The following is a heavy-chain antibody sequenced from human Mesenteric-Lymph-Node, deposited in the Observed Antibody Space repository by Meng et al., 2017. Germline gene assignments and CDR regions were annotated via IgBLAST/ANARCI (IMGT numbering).Heavy chain of an antibody. CDR3: AGESMVRGVIGY. CDR2: IYHSGST. D-gene: IGHD3-10*01. J-gene: IGHJ4*02. Sequence: SETLSLTCSVSGYSISRGKSWGWIRQPPGKGLEWIGNIYHSGSTYYNPSLKSRVTISVDTSKNQFSLKLSSVTAADTAVYYCAGESMVRGVIGYWGQGTLVTVSS. CDR1: GYSISRGKS. V-gene: IGHV4-38-2*02.